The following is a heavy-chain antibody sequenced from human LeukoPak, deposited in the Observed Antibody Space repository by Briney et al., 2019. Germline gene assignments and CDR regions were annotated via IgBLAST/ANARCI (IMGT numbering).Heavy chain of an antibody. Sequence: ASETLSLTCTVSGGSISSYYWSWIRQPPGKGLEWIGYIYYSGSTNYNPSPKSRVTISIDTSKNQLSLQLTSVTAADTAVYYCATDVRGLVPYYFDFWGQGTLVTVSS. V-gene: IGHV4-59*01. D-gene: IGHD3-10*02. CDR2: IYYSGST. CDR1: GGSISSYY. J-gene: IGHJ4*02. CDR3: ATDVRGLVPYYFDF.